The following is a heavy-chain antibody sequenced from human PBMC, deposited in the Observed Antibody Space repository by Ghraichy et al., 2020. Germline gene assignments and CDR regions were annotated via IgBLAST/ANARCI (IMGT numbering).Heavy chain of an antibody. CDR2: IYHSGST. CDR3: ARSPTTVTNLYYYYYGMDV. V-gene: IGHV4-4*02. CDR1: GGSISSSNW. J-gene: IGHJ6*02. Sequence: SETLSLTCAVSGGSISSSNWWSWVRQPPGKGLEWIGEIYHSGSTNYNLSLKSRVTISVDKSKNQFSLKLSSVTAADTAVYYCARSPTTVTNLYYYYYGMDVWGQGTTVTVSS. D-gene: IGHD4-17*01.